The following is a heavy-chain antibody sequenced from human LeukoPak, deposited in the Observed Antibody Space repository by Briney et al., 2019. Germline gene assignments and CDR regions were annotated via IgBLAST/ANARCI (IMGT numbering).Heavy chain of an antibody. CDR1: GFTFDDYA. CDR3: AKDRTMVRGAVDY. J-gene: IGHJ4*02. Sequence: GRSLRLSCAASGFTFDDYATHWVRHAPGKGLEWVSGISWNSDSIAYADSVKGRFTISRDNAKNSLYLQMNSLRPEDTALYYCAKDRTMVRGAVDYWGQGTLVTVSS. V-gene: IGHV3-9*01. CDR2: ISWNSDSI. D-gene: IGHD3-10*01.